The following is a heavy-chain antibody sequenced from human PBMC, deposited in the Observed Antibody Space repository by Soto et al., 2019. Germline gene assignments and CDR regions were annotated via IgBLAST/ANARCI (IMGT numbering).Heavy chain of an antibody. Sequence: QLQLQESGPGLVKPSETLSLIFSVSGDSISNSSYYWAWIRQPPGKGLEWIGSIYYSGANHYNASLMSRVTIFDATSKNQFSLKLSSVTAADTAVYYCVARVRRDFSYIDVWGKGTTVTVS. CDR3: VARVRRDFSYIDV. V-gene: IGHV4-39*01. J-gene: IGHJ6*03. CDR2: IYYSGAN. CDR1: GDSISNSSYY.